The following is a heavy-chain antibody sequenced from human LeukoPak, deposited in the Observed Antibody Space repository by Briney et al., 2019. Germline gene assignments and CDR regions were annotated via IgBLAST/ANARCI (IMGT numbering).Heavy chain of an antibody. CDR3: ARRGTNSYYFFDY. V-gene: IGHV3-23*01. CDR1: GFTFSTYG. J-gene: IGHJ4*02. CDR2: IRDSGAST. Sequence: GGSLRLSCAASGFTFSTYGMRWVRQAPGKGLEWVSGIRDSGASTYYADSVKGRFTISRDNSKNTLYLQMNSLRAEDSAVYYCARRGTNSYYFFDYWGQGALVTVSS. D-gene: IGHD2-2*01.